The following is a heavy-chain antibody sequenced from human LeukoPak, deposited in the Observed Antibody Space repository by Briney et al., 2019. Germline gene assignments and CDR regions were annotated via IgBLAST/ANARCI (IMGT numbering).Heavy chain of an antibody. V-gene: IGHV4-39*07. J-gene: IGHJ4*02. D-gene: IGHD3-10*01. Sequence: PSETLSLTCAVSSGSISTSNYYWGWVRQPPGKALEWIGNIFYSGSTYYSPSLKSRVTISLDTSRNQFSLKLSSVTAADTAVYYCARSHGSGSYYNLNDYWGQGTLVTVSS. CDR3: ARSHGSGSYYNLNDY. CDR2: IFYSGST. CDR1: SGSISTSNYY.